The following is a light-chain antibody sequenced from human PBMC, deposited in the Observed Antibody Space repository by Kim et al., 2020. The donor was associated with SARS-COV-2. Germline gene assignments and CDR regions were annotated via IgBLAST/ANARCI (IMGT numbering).Light chain of an antibody. CDR2: GNS. CDR3: QSYDSSLSGYV. CDR1: SSNIGAGYD. V-gene: IGLV1-40*01. J-gene: IGLJ1*01. Sequence: RVTFSCTGSSSNIGAGYDVHWYQQLPGTAPKLLIYGNSNRPSGVPDRFSGSKSGTSASLAITGLQAEDEADYYCQSYDSSLSGYVFGTGTKVTVL.